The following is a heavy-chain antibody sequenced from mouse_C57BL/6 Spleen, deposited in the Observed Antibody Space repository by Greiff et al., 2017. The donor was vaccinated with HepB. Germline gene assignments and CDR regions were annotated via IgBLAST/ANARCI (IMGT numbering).Heavy chain of an antibody. V-gene: IGHV1-82*01. CDR2: IYPGDGDT. CDR3: ARQPENY. J-gene: IGHJ2*01. Sequence: VQRVESGPELVKPGASVKISCKASGYAFSSSWMNWVKQRPGKGLEWIGRIYPGDGDTNYNGKFKGKATLTADKSSSTAYMQLSSLTSEDSAVYFCARQPENYWGKGTTLTVSS. CDR1: GYAFSSSW.